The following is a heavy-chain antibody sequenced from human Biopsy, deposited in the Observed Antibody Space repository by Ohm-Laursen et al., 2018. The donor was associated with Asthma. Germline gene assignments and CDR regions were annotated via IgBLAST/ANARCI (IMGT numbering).Heavy chain of an antibody. D-gene: IGHD3-3*01. CDR3: AKERYYDFWSGYPI. Sequence: SLRLSCAASRFAFENYAMYWVRQTPGKGPEWVALISYDGREKAYLDSVKGRFTISRDNFKRTLHLQMSSLRPEDSATYYCAKERYYDFWSGYPIWGQGTMVTVSS. CDR2: ISYDGREK. J-gene: IGHJ3*02. CDR1: RFAFENYA. V-gene: IGHV3-30*18.